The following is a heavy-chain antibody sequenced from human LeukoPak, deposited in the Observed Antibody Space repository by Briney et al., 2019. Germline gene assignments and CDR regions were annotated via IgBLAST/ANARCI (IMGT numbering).Heavy chain of an antibody. J-gene: IGHJ3*02. Sequence: SETLSLTCTVSGGSISSYYWSWIRQPPGKGLEWIGYIYYSGSTNYNPSLKSRVTISVDTSKNQFSLKLSSVTAADTAVYYCARSVRYFDSPGAFDIWGQGTMVTVSS. CDR1: GGSISSYY. D-gene: IGHD3-9*01. CDR3: ARSVRYFDSPGAFDI. V-gene: IGHV4-59*01. CDR2: IYYSGST.